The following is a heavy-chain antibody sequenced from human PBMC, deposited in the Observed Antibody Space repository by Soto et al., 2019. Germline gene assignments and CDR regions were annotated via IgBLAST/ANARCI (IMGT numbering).Heavy chain of an antibody. J-gene: IGHJ4*02. V-gene: IGHV1-69*13. Sequence: SVKVSCKASGGTFSSYAISWVRQAPGQGFEWMGGIIPIFGTANYAQKFQGRVTITADESTSTAYMELRSLRSDDTAVYYCARSYYDFWSGYYSSFYYWGQGTLVTVSS. CDR3: ARSYYDFWSGYYSSFYY. D-gene: IGHD3-3*01. CDR1: GGTFSSYA. CDR2: IIPIFGTA.